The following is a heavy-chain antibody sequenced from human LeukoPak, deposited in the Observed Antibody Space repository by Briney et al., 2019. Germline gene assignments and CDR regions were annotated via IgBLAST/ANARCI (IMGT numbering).Heavy chain of an antibody. J-gene: IGHJ4*02. V-gene: IGHV4-30-4*08. CDR2: IYYSGST. CDR1: GGSISSGDYY. D-gene: IGHD6-19*01. Sequence: SETLSLTCTVSGGSISSGDYYWSWIRQPPGKGLEWIGYIYYSGSTYYNPAIKSRVTISVDTTKNQFSLKLSSVTAADTAVYYCARDGYSSGFDYWGQGTLVTVSS. CDR3: ARDGYSSGFDY.